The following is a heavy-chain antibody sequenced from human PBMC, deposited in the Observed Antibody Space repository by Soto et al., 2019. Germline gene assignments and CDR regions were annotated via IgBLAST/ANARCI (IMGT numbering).Heavy chain of an antibody. CDR2: ISAYNGNT. CDR3: AREDVVVPAATKTNHYYYYMDV. Sequence: ASVKVSCKASGYTFTSYGISWVRQAPGQGLEWMGWISAYNGNTNYAQKLQGRVTMTTDTSTSTAYMELRSLRSDDTAVYYCAREDVVVPAATKTNHYYYYMDVWGKGTTVTVSS. CDR1: GYTFTSYG. D-gene: IGHD2-2*01. V-gene: IGHV1-18*01. J-gene: IGHJ6*03.